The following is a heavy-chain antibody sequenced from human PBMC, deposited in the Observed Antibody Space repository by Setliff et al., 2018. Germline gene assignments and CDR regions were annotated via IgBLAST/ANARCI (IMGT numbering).Heavy chain of an antibody. Sequence: SETLSLTCTVSGGSISSNNYYGGWIRQPPGKGLEWIGSIYYSGSTYYNPSLKSRVTISVDTSKNQFSLNLRSVTAADTAVYYCARQPSSGSYYNPRPYYFDSWGQGTLVTVSS. CDR3: ARQPSSGSYYNPRPYYFDS. V-gene: IGHV4-39*01. CDR2: IYYSGST. J-gene: IGHJ4*02. CDR1: GGSISSNNYY. D-gene: IGHD3-10*01.